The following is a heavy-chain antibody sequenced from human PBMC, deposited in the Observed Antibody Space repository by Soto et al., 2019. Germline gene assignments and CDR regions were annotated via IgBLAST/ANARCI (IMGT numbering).Heavy chain of an antibody. V-gene: IGHV1-3*01. CDR3: ARGQGYYYDSSGYYYDY. D-gene: IGHD3-22*01. J-gene: IGHJ4*02. Sequence: QAQLVQSGAEVRKPGASVRVSCKASGYTFTRHTLHWVRQAPGQRLQWLGWINAVDGNTKYSQKFQGRVIITRDTSATTVYMDLSSLRSEDTAIYYCARGQGYYYDSSGYYYDYWGQGTLVTVSS. CDR1: GYTFTRHT. CDR2: INAVDGNT.